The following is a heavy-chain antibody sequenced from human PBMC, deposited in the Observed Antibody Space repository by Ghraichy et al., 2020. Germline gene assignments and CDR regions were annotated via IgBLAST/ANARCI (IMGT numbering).Heavy chain of an antibody. CDR3: ARRPDYSYYGMDV. CDR1: GFTFSSYW. J-gene: IGHJ6*02. CDR2: IKQDGSEK. Sequence: GESLNISCAASGFTFSSYWMSWVRQAPGKGLEWVANIKQDGSEKYYVDSVKGRFTISRDNAKNSLYLQMNSLRAEDTAVYYCARRPDYSYYGMDVWGQGTTVTVSS. V-gene: IGHV3-7*01.